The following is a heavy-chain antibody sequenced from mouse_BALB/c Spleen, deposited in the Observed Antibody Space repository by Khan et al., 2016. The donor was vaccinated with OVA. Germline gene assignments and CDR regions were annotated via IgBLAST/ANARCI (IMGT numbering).Heavy chain of an antibody. V-gene: IGHV14-3*02. J-gene: IGHJ1*01. D-gene: IGHD2-3*01. CDR1: GFTIKDTY. CDR3: ARPSYDRGDFED. CDR2: IAPANGNT. Sequence: VQLKESGAELVKPGASVKLSCTASGFTIKDTYLHWLKQRPEQGLEWFGRIAPANGNTKYDPSFQGQVSITADTSSNPSFLQLNTLTTEDTAGYYCARPSYDRGDFEDWGAGTTVTVSS.